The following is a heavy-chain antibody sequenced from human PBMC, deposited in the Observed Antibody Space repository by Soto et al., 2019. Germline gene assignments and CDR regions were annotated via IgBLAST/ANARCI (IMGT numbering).Heavy chain of an antibody. D-gene: IGHD2-2*01. V-gene: IGHV3-23*01. CDR1: GFTFSSHA. CDR3: AKDNRVRYCSSTSCPYNWFDP. CDR2: ISGSGGST. Sequence: PGGFLRLSCAASGFTFSSHAMSWVRQAPGKGLEWVSAISGSGGSTYYADSVKGRFTISRDNSKNTLYLQMNSLRAEDTAVYYCAKDNRVRYCSSTSCPYNWFDPWGQGTLVPVSS. J-gene: IGHJ5*02.